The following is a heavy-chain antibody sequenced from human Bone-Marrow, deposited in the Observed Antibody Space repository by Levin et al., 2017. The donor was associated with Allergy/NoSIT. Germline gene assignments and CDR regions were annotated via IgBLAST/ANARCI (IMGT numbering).Heavy chain of an antibody. J-gene: IGHJ5*01. CDR3: ATLEGTGGPYSNIWFDS. CDR2: FLPEDDET. CDR1: GHTLSELS. D-gene: IGHD2-21*01. Sequence: GESLKISCKLSGHTLSELSMHWVRQAPGKGLEWMGGFLPEDDETIYAQKFQGRVTMTEDTSTDIAYMELSSLRSEDTALYYCATLEGTGGPYSNIWFDSWGQGTLVTVSS. V-gene: IGHV1-24*01.